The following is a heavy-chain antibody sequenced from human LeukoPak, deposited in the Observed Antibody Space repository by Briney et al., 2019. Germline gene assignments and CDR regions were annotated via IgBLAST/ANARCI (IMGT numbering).Heavy chain of an antibody. Sequence: ASVKVSCKASGYTFTGYYMHWVRQAPGQGLEWMGWINPNSGGTNYAQKFQGRVTMTRDTSISTAYMELSRLRSDDTAVYYCASHVDTAMVTLLQDYYGMDDWGQGTTVTVSS. CDR2: INPNSGGT. V-gene: IGHV1-2*02. D-gene: IGHD5-18*01. J-gene: IGHJ6*02. CDR1: GYTFTGYY. CDR3: ASHVDTAMVTLLQDYYGMDD.